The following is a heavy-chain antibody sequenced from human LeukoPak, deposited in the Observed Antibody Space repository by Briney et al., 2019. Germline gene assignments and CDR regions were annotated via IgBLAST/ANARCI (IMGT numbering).Heavy chain of an antibody. V-gene: IGHV3-23*01. CDR1: GSTFSSYA. J-gene: IGHJ4*02. CDR3: GRDPGSYISARYADDVPRFGS. D-gene: IGHD2-8*01. Sequence: PGGSLRLSCAASGSTFSSYAMSWVRQAPGKGLEWVSAISGSGGSTYYADSVTGRFTISRDNAENVLYLQMNSLRDDDTAVYYCGRDPGSYISARYADDVPRFGSWGQGTLVIVSS. CDR2: ISGSGGST.